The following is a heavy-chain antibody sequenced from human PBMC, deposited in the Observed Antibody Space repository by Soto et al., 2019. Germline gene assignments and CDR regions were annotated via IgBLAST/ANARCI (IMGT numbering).Heavy chain of an antibody. D-gene: IGHD3-22*01. Sequence: EASVKVSCKASGYTFTSYGISWVRQAPGQGLEWMGWISAYNGNAYYNPSLRSRVTMSVDTSKNQFSLKLMSVTAADTAVYYCARHFVAVVIKGWGYWGQGTLVTVSS. J-gene: IGHJ4*02. CDR3: ARHFVAVVIKGWGY. V-gene: IGHV1-18*01. CDR2: ISAYNGNA. CDR1: GYTFTSYG.